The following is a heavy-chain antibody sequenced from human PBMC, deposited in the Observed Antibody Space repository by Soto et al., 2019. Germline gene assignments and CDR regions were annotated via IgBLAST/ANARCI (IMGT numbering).Heavy chain of an antibody. J-gene: IGHJ6*03. V-gene: IGHV4-34*01. CDR3: ARVGQPYYYGSGSYYSGRYYYYYYMDV. CDR1: GGSLSGYY. CDR2: INHSGST. D-gene: IGHD3-10*01. Sequence: SETLSLTCAVYGGSLSGYYWSWIRQPPGKGLEWIGEINHSGSTNYNPSLKSRVTISVDTSKNQFSLKLGSVTAADTAVYYCARVGQPYYYGSGSYYSGRYYYYYYMDVWGKGTTVTVSS.